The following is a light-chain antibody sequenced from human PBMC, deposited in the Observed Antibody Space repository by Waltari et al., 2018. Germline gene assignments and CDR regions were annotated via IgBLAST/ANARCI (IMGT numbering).Light chain of an antibody. V-gene: IGLV8-61*01. CDR3: LLYTGSGIWV. CDR1: SGSISSTSH. CDR2: KTN. J-gene: IGLJ3*02. Sequence: QTVVTQEPSLSVSPVGTVTLTCALSSGSISSTSHSSWYQQTPGQAPRTLVYKTNSRSSGVPDRFSGSVLGNKAALTITGAQADDESDYYCLLYTGSGIWVFGGGTKLTVL.